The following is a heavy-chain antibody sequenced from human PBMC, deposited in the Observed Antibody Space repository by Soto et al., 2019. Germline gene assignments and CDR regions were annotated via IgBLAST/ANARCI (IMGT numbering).Heavy chain of an antibody. D-gene: IGHD2-2*01. J-gene: IGHJ6*03. Sequence: GGSLRLSCTASGFTFGDYAMSWFRQAPGKGLEWVGFIRSKAYGGTTEYAGSVKGRFTISRDDSKSIAYLQMNSLKTEDTAVYYCTRDRDIVVVPAAPDDYYYYYYMDVWGKGTTVTVSS. CDR3: TRDRDIVVVPAAPDDYYYYYYMDV. CDR2: IRSKAYGGTT. CDR1: GFTFGDYA. V-gene: IGHV3-49*03.